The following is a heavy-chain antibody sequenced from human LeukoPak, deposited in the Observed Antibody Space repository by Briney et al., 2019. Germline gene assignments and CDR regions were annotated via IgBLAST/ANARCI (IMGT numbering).Heavy chain of an antibody. J-gene: IGHJ4*02. CDR1: GFTFSNYG. D-gene: IGHD6-13*01. CDR3: AKDNVAAAGRYFDY. Sequence: GRTLRLSCAASGFTFSNYGMHWVRQAPGKGLEWVALISYDGSNKYFADSVKGRFTISRDNSKNTLYLQMHSLRAEDTAVYYCAKDNVAAAGRYFDYWGQGTLVTVSS. V-gene: IGHV3-30*18. CDR2: ISYDGSNK.